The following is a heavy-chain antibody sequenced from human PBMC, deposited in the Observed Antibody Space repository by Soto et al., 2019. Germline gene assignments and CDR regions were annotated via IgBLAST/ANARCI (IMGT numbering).Heavy chain of an antibody. J-gene: IGHJ6*02. V-gene: IGHV3-23*01. Sequence: LRLSCTASGFNFGSYGMSWVRQAPGKGLEWVSGLTASGLNTYYTDSVKGRFTISRDNSRNTVYLQMSGLRVEDTAVFHCAKGLGNAKEVWGQGTTVTVSS. CDR3: AKGLGNAKEV. CDR2: LTASGLNT. D-gene: IGHD2-8*01. CDR1: GFNFGSYG.